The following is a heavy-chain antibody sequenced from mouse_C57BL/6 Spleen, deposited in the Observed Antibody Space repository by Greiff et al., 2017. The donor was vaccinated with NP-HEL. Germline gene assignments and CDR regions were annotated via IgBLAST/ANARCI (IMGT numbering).Heavy chain of an antibody. CDR1: GFTFSSYG. CDR2: ISSGGSYT. D-gene: IGHD1-1*01. Sequence: EVMLVESGGDLVEPGGSLKLSCAASGFTFSSYGMSWVRQTPDKRLEWVATISSGGSYTYYPDSVKGRFTISRDNAKNTLYLQMSSLKSEDTAMYYCARDYYGSSYGWYFDVWGTGTTVTVSS. V-gene: IGHV5-6*01. J-gene: IGHJ1*03. CDR3: ARDYYGSSYGWYFDV.